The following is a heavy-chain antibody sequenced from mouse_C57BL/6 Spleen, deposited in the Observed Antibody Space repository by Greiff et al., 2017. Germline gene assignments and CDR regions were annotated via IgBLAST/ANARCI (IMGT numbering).Heavy chain of an antibody. CDR3: AREGIITVVRDPFAY. CDR2: IYPRSGNT. J-gene: IGHJ3*01. CDR1: GYTFTSYG. D-gene: IGHD1-1*01. Sequence: VMLVESGAELVRPGASVKLSCKASGYTFTSYGISWVKQRTGQGLEWIGEIYPRSGNTYYNEKFKGKATLTADKSSSTAYMELRSLTSEDSAVYFCAREGIITVVRDPFAYWGQGTLVTVSA. V-gene: IGHV1-81*01.